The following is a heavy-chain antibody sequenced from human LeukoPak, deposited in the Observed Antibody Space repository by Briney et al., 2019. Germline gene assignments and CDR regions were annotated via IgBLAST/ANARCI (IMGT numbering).Heavy chain of an antibody. J-gene: IGHJ6*03. Sequence: PGGSLRLSCAASGLTVSSNCMSWVRQAPGKGLEWVSSISSSSSYIYYADSVKGRFTISRDNAKNSLHLQMNSLRAEDTAVYYCARRRDYMDVWGKGTTVTISS. CDR3: ARRRDYMDV. CDR2: ISSSSSYI. V-gene: IGHV3-21*01. CDR1: GLTVSSNC.